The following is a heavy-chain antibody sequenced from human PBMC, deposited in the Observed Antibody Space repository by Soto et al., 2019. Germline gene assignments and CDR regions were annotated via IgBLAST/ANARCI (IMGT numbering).Heavy chain of an antibody. Sequence: EVQLVESGGGLVQPGGSLRLSCAASGFTFSPYWMSWVRQAPGKGLEWVANINQAESEKYYVDSVKGRFTISRDNAKNSLYLQMNSLRAEDTAVYYCARTYSRAWYFDCWGQGTLVTVSS. D-gene: IGHD6-25*01. V-gene: IGHV3-7*01. CDR1: GFTFSPYW. CDR2: INQAESEK. J-gene: IGHJ4*02. CDR3: ARTYSRAWYFDC.